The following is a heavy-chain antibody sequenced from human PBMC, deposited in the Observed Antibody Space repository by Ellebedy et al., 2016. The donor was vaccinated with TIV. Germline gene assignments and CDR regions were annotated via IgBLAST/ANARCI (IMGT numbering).Heavy chain of an antibody. CDR2: IYPGDSDT. CDR3: SRQVAVTGTDY. CDR1: GYSFTNYW. J-gene: IGHJ4*02. Sequence: GESLKISCKCSGYSFTNYWIGWVRQMPGKGLEWMGVIYPGDSDTRYSPSFQGQVTISADKSISTAYLQWSSLRASDSAMYYCSRQVAVTGTDYWGQGTLVTVSS. V-gene: IGHV5-51*01. D-gene: IGHD6-19*01.